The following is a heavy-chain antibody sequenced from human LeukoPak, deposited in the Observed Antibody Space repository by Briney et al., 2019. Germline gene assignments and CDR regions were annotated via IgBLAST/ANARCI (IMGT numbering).Heavy chain of an antibody. Sequence: GASVKVSCKASGYTFTGYYMRWVRQAPGQGLEWMGWINPNSGGTNYAQKFQGRVTMTRDTSISTAYMELSRLRSDDTAVYYCAREGRELWFGELFDNWGQGTLVTVSS. J-gene: IGHJ4*02. CDR1: GYTFTGYY. V-gene: IGHV1-2*02. CDR3: AREGRELWFGELFDN. CDR2: INPNSGGT. D-gene: IGHD3-10*01.